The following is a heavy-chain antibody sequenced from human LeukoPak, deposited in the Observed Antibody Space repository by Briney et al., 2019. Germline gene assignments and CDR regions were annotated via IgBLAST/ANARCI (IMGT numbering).Heavy chain of an antibody. Sequence: GASVKVSCKASGYTFTSYGISWVRQAPGQGLEWMGWIIPNSGGTNYAQKFQGRVTMTRDTSISTAYMELNRLRSDDTAMYYCARALDHSGGGYLYYFDYWGQGTLVTVSS. D-gene: IGHD2-15*01. CDR2: IIPNSGGT. V-gene: IGHV1-2*02. J-gene: IGHJ4*02. CDR3: ARALDHSGGGYLYYFDY. CDR1: GYTFTSYG.